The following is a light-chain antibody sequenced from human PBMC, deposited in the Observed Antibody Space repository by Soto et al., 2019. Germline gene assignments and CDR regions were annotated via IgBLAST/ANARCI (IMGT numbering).Light chain of an antibody. CDR3: QQLTSYFPLT. Sequence: IHLTQSPSFLSASVGDTVTITCRASQGISRYLAWYQQKPGKAPKLLIYTASTLQSGVPSRFSGSGSGTEFTLTISSLQPEDFATYYCQQLTSYFPLTFGGGTKVDIK. J-gene: IGKJ4*01. CDR2: TAS. V-gene: IGKV1-9*01. CDR1: QGISRY.